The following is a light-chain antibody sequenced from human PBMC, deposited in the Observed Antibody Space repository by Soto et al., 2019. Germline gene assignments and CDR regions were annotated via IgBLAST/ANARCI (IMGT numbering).Light chain of an antibody. CDR3: HQRSSWPIT. CDR2: LTS. V-gene: IGKV3D-11*01. Sequence: EIVLRQSPATLSAFPGDRVTLSCRASQALNTRLAWYQHKPGQAPRLLIYLTSNRAAGVPSRFSAWGSGTDFTLTISSLEPEDFAVYYCHQRSSWPITFGHGTRLEI. J-gene: IGKJ5*01. CDR1: QALNTR.